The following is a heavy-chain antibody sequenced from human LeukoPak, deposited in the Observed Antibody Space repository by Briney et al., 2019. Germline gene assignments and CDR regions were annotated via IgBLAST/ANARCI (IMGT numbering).Heavy chain of an antibody. CDR1: GYTFTSYG. D-gene: IGHD3-3*01. CDR2: ISAYNGNT. Sequence: ASVKVSCKASGYTFTSYGTSWVRQAPGQGLEWMGWISAYNGNTNYAQKLQGRVTMTTDTSTSTAYMELRSLRSDDTAVYYCARIPLWSGYRQLDYWGQGTLVTVSS. V-gene: IGHV1-18*01. J-gene: IGHJ4*02. CDR3: ARIPLWSGYRQLDY.